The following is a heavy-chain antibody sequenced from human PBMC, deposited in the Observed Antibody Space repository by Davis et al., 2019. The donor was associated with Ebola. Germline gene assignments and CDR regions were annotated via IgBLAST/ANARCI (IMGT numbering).Heavy chain of an antibody. D-gene: IGHD3-16*01. V-gene: IGHV3-23*01. Sequence: PGGSLRLSCTASGFSFSDYGMSWVRQAPGKGLEWVSEVSVPGLTHYADPVKGRFTISRDISKNIVYLEMKSLRAEDTAIYYCAKDIQGGSSYLDYWGQGTLVTVSS. CDR2: VSVPGLT. J-gene: IGHJ4*02. CDR1: GFSFSDYG. CDR3: AKDIQGGSSYLDY.